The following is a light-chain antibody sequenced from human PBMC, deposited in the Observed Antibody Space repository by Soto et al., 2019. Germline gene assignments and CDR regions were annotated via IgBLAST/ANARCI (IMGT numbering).Light chain of an antibody. CDR2: TGS. CDR1: QGISSS. J-gene: IGKJ5*01. Sequence: DIQMTQSPSSVSASLGDRVTITCRASQGISSSLAWYQQKPGKAPNLLIYTGSSLQSGVPSRFSGSGSGTDCTLTINSLQPEDFETYYCQQAASFPITFGQGTRLEIK. CDR3: QQAASFPIT. V-gene: IGKV1-12*01.